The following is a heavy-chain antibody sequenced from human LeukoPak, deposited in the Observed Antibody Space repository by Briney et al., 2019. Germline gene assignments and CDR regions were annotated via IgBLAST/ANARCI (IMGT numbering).Heavy chain of an antibody. Sequence: ASVKVSCKASGYTFTGYYMHWVRQAPGQGLEWMGWINPNSGGTNYAQKFQGRVTMTRDTSISTAYMELSRRRSDDTAVYYCARDPFFQWVRAGEAFYIWGQGTMVTVSS. J-gene: IGHJ3*02. CDR1: GYTFTGYY. CDR2: INPNSGGT. CDR3: ARDPFFQWVRAGEAFYI. D-gene: IGHD3-3*02. V-gene: IGHV1-2*02.